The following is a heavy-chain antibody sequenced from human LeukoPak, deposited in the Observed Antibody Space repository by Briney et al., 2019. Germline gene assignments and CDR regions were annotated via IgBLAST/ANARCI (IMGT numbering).Heavy chain of an antibody. V-gene: IGHV3-49*04. CDR1: GFNFGDYA. CDR2: IKSEAYGGTA. Sequence: GGSLRLSCTASGFNFGDYALGWVRQAPGQGLEWVGYIKSEAYGGTADYAASVKGRFTISRDDSKSIVYLQMDRLNTGDTAVYYCSREDYYYGSLTHRGSDHWGQGTLVTVS. D-gene: IGHD3-10*01. CDR3: SREDYYYGSLTHRGSDH. J-gene: IGHJ5*02.